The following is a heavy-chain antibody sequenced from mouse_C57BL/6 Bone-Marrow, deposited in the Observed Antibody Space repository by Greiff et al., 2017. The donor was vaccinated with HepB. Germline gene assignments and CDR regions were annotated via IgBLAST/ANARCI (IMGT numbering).Heavy chain of an antibody. CDR2: INPYNGGT. Sequence: EVQLQQSGPVLVKPGASVKMSCKASGYTFTDYYMHWVKQSHGKSLEWIGVINPYNGGTSYNQKFKGKATLTVDKSSSTAYMELNSLTSEDSAVYYCAREVTGEDYLDYWGQGTTLTVSS. V-gene: IGHV1-19*01. D-gene: IGHD2-2*01. CDR1: GYTFTDYY. J-gene: IGHJ2*01. CDR3: AREVTGEDYLDY.